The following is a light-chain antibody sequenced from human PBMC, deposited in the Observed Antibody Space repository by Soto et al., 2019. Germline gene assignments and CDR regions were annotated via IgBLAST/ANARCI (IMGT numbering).Light chain of an antibody. Sequence: EIVLTQSPDTLSLSPGERATLSCRASQSISSNLAWYQQKPGQAHRLLIYGAYTRATGIQARFSGSGSGTEFTLTISSLQSEDFAVYYCQQYNNWPRTFGQGTKVDIK. V-gene: IGKV3-15*01. CDR1: QSISSN. J-gene: IGKJ1*01. CDR3: QQYNNWPRT. CDR2: GAY.